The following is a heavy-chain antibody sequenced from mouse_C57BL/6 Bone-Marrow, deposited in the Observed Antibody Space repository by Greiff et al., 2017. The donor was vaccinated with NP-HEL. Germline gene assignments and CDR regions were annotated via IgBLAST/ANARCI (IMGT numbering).Heavy chain of an antibody. Sequence: EVQRVESGEGLVKPGGSLKLSCAASGFTFSSYAMSWVRQTPEKRLEWVAYISSGGDYIYYADTVKGRFTISRDNARNTLSLQMSSLKSEDTAMYYCTRGYYGSSFYYFDYWGQGTTLTVSS. CDR2: ISSGGDYI. J-gene: IGHJ2*01. V-gene: IGHV5-9-1*02. CDR3: TRGYYGSSFYYFDY. D-gene: IGHD1-1*01. CDR1: GFTFSSYA.